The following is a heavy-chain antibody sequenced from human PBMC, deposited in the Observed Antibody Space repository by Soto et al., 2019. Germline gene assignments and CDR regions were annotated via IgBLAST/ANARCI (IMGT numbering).Heavy chain of an antibody. CDR1: GGSISSGGHY. J-gene: IGHJ4*02. CDR3: ARSVVVDRYFDS. CDR2: ISRSGAT. D-gene: IGHD2-2*01. Sequence: SETLSRTCTVSGGSISSGGHYWSWIRKTTEKSLEWIGYISRSGATSYTPSLKSRSTISGATSNNQSSLQLSSVTAAASAVYYCARSVVVDRYFDSWGQGILVTVSS. V-gene: IGHV4-30-4*01.